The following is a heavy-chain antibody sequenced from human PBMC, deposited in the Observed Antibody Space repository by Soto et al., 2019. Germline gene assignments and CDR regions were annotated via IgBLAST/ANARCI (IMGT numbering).Heavy chain of an antibody. CDR1: GYTFTNYG. D-gene: IGHD3-3*01. CDR2: ISAYNGNT. CDR3: ARDPRFRQLAPLFDY. J-gene: IGHJ4*02. Sequence: ASVKVSCKASGYTFTNYGISWVRQAPGQGLEWMGWISAYNGNTNYAQKLQGRVTMTTDTSTSTAYMELRSLRSDDTAVYYCARDPRFRQLAPLFDYWGQGTLVTVSS. V-gene: IGHV1-18*01.